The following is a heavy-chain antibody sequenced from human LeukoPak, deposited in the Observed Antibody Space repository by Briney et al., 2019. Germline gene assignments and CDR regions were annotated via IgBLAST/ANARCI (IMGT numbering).Heavy chain of an antibody. V-gene: IGHV3-30*18. J-gene: IGHJ4*02. D-gene: IGHD3-22*01. CDR3: AKDRYDSSGFDY. CDR1: GFTFSSYG. CDR2: ISYDGSNK. Sequence: GRSLRLSCAASGFTFSSYGMHWVRQAPGKGLEWVAVISYDGSNKYYADSVKGRFTISRDNSKNTLYLQMNSLRAEDTAAYYCAKDRYDSSGFDYWGQGTLVTVSS.